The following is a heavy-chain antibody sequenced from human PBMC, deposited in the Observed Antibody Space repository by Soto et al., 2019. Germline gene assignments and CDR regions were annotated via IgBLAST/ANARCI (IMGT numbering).Heavy chain of an antibody. V-gene: IGHV3-21*01. CDR2: ISTGSSYI. CDR3: ARDLRGSDSSSFDY. D-gene: IGHD6-6*01. CDR1: GFTFSGYS. Sequence: GGSLRLSCAASGFTFSGYSMNWVRQAPGKGLEWVSSISTGSSYIYYADSVKGRFTISRDNPENSLFLQMNSLRAEDTAVYYCARDLRGSDSSSFDYWGQGTLVTVPQ. J-gene: IGHJ4*02.